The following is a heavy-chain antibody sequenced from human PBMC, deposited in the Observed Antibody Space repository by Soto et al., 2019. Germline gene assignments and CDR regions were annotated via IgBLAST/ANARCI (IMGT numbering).Heavy chain of an antibody. J-gene: IGHJ4*02. V-gene: IGHV3-64*01. Sequence: RFTISRDNSKNTLYLQLGSLRAEDMAVYYCARSGDNGYYFDYWGQGTLVPVYS. D-gene: IGHD3-10*01. CDR3: ARSGDNGYYFDY.